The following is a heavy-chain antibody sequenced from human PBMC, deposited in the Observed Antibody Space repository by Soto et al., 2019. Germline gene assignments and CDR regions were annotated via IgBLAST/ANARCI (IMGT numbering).Heavy chain of an antibody. D-gene: IGHD2-2*01. Sequence: ASVNVSCKASGYTFTSYGISWVRQAPGQGLEWMGWISAYNGNTNYAQKLQGRVTMTTDTSTSTAYMELRSLRSDDTAVYYCAREDCISTSCYFDWYYGMDVWGQGTTVTVSS. V-gene: IGHV1-18*01. CDR3: AREDCISTSCYFDWYYGMDV. CDR2: ISAYNGNT. CDR1: GYTFTSYG. J-gene: IGHJ6*02.